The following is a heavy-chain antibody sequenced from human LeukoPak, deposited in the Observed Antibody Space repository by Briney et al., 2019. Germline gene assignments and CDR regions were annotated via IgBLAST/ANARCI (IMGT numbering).Heavy chain of an antibody. J-gene: IGHJ4*02. CDR3: ARGGDYGDYVFHY. V-gene: IGHV4-34*01. CDR2: IYHSGST. D-gene: IGHD4-17*01. Sequence: SETLTLTCAVYGGSFSGYYWSWIRQPPGKGLEWIGEIYHSGSTNYNPSLKIRVTISEYTSKNQFSLKLYSVTDADTAVYYCARGGDYGDYVFHYWGQGTLVTVSS. CDR1: GGSFSGYY.